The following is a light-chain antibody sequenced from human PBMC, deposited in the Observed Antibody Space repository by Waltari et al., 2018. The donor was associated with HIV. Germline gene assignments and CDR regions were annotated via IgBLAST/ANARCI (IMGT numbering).Light chain of an antibody. Sequence: QSVLTQPPSASGTPGQRVTISCSGSSSNLGSNYVYWYQHLPGTAPKLLIYRNNQRPSGVPDRFSGSKSGTSASLAISGLRSEDEADYYCAAWDDSLSAVVFGGGTKLTVL. V-gene: IGLV1-47*01. CDR3: AAWDDSLSAVV. CDR1: SSNLGSNY. J-gene: IGLJ2*01. CDR2: RNN.